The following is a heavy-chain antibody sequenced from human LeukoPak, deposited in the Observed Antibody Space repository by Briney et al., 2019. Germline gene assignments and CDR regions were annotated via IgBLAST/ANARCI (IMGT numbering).Heavy chain of an antibody. V-gene: IGHV4-59*01. J-gene: IGHJ5*02. CDR2: IYYSGST. D-gene: IGHD3-3*01. CDR1: GGSISSYY. Sequence: PSETLSLTCTVSGGSISSYYWSWIRQPPGKGLEWIGYIYYSGSTNYNPSLKSRVTISVDTSKNQFSLKLSSVTAADTAVYYCAGTLITIFGVVDSPWGQGTLVTVSS. CDR3: AGTLITIFGVVDSP.